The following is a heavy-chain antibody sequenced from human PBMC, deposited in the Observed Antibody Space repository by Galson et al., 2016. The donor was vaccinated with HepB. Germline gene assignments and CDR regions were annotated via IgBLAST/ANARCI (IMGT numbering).Heavy chain of an antibody. CDR2: IHYNGRP. CDR3: ARGELALGFDY. J-gene: IGHJ4*01. D-gene: IGHD3-10*01. CDR1: GGSVTSSDW. V-gene: IGHV4/OR15-8*01. Sequence: ETLSLTCSVSGGSVTSSDWWSWVRQPPGKGLEWIAEIHYNGRPNHSPSLKSRVTISVDKSRNQFSLKLSSVTAADTAVYYCARGELALGFDYWGQGALVTVSS.